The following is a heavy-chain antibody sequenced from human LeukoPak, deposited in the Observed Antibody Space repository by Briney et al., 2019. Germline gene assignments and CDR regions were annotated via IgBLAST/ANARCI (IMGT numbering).Heavy chain of an antibody. CDR3: AKDRRQWPTDFDY. Sequence: GGSLILSCAASGFTFSTYAMIWVRQAPGKGPEWVSGISGSAGSTYYADSVEGRFTISRDNSKNTLYLQMNSLRAEDTAVYYCAKDRRQWPTDFDYWGQGALVTVSS. V-gene: IGHV3-23*01. CDR1: GFTFSTYA. CDR2: ISGSAGST. D-gene: IGHD6-19*01. J-gene: IGHJ4*02.